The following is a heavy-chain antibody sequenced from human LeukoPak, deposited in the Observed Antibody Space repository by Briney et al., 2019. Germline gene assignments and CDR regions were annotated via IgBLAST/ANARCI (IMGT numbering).Heavy chain of an antibody. V-gene: IGHV3-49*03. Sequence: GGSLRLSCTASGFTFGDYAMSWFRQAPGKGLGWVGFIRSKAYGGTTEYAASVKGRFTISRDDSKSIAYLQMNSLKTEDTAVYYCTREVGGSSSWYTYWFDPWGQGTLVTVSS. J-gene: IGHJ5*02. D-gene: IGHD6-13*01. CDR1: GFTFGDYA. CDR3: TREVGGSSSWYTYWFDP. CDR2: IRSKAYGGTT.